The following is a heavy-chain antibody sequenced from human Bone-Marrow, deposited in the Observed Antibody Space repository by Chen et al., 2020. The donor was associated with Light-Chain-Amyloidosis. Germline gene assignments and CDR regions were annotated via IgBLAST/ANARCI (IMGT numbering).Heavy chain of an antibody. CDR1: GFTFSSYW. Sequence: EVQLVESGGGLVQPGGSLRLSSAASGFTFSSYWIHWVRQAPGKGLVWVSRINSDGSSTSYADSVKGRFTISRDNAKNTLYLQMSSLRAEDTAVYYCTTQGVITGMRYWGQGTLVTVSS. CDR2: INSDGSST. J-gene: IGHJ4*02. D-gene: IGHD1-20*01. V-gene: IGHV3-74*01. CDR3: TTQGVITGMRY.